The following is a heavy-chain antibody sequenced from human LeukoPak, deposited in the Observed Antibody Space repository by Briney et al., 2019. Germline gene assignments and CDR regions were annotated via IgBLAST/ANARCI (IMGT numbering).Heavy chain of an antibody. D-gene: IGHD1-26*01. V-gene: IGHV3-7*01. Sequence: GGSLRLSCAGSGFTFSSHWMSWVRQAPGKGPEWVANIKQDGGEKYYVDPVKGRFTISRDNAKSSLYLQMNSLRAEDTAVYYCARDKVVGATYFDYWGQGILVTVSS. CDR3: ARDKVVGATYFDY. J-gene: IGHJ4*02. CDR1: GFTFSSHW. CDR2: IKQDGGEK.